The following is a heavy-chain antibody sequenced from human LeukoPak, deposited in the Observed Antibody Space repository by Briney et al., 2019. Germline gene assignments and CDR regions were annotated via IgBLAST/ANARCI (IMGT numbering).Heavy chain of an antibody. Sequence: PSETLSLTCTVSGDSITSYYWNWIRQPPGKGLEWIGYVYYRGATNYNPSLKTLVTTSIDTSKKQFSLKLSSVTAADTAVYFCAGVFSGRRPFELWGKGTLVTVSS. CDR3: AGVFSGRRPFEL. CDR2: VYYRGAT. V-gene: IGHV4-59*01. CDR1: GDSITSYY. J-gene: IGHJ4*02. D-gene: IGHD3-10*01.